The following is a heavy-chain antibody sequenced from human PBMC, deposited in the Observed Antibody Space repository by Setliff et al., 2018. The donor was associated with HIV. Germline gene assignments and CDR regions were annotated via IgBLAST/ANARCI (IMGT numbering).Heavy chain of an antibody. D-gene: IGHD6-19*01. CDR2: INNDGRKT. Sequence: GGSLRLSCAASGFTFGSQWMHWVRQAPGKGLVWVSHINNDGRKTTYADSVKGRFTVSRDTPNHMVYLQMNNLRPEDTALYYCAKDSEAVAVKYYYMDVWGRGTTVTVSS. J-gene: IGHJ6*03. CDR3: AKDSEAVAVKYYYMDV. V-gene: IGHV3-74*03. CDR1: GFTFGSQW.